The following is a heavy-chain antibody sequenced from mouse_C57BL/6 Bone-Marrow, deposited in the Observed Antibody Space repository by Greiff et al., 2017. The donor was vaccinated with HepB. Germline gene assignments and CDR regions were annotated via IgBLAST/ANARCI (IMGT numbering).Heavy chain of an antibody. CDR3: ARREGYGSLDY. CDR2: IDPSDSYT. Sequence: QVQLQQSGAELVKPGASVKLSCKASGYTFTSYWMQWVKQRPGQGLEWIGVIDPSDSYTNYNQKFKGKAILTVDPSSSTAYMQLSSLTSEDSAVYYCARREGYGSLDYWGQGTTLTVSS. CDR1: GYTFTSYW. J-gene: IGHJ2*01. V-gene: IGHV1-50*01. D-gene: IGHD1-1*01.